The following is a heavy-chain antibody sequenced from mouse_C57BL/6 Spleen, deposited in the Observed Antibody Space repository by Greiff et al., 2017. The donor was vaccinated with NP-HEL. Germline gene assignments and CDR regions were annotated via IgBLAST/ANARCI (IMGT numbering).Heavy chain of an antibody. CDR1: GYTFTSYW. J-gene: IGHJ3*01. D-gene: IGHD2-1*01. CDR3: ANYGNYHGFAY. Sequence: QVQLKQPGAELVMPGASVKLSCKASGYTFTSYWMHWVKQRPGQGLEWIGEIDPSDSYTNYNQKFKGKSTLTVDKSSSTAYMQLSSLTSEDSAVYYCANYGNYHGFAYWGQGTLVTVSA. V-gene: IGHV1-69*01. CDR2: IDPSDSYT.